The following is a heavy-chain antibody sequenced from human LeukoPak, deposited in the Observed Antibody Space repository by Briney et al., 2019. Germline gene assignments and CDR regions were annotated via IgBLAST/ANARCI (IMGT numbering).Heavy chain of an antibody. CDR3: ARHRMPGIAVAASGY. J-gene: IGHJ4*02. CDR2: IDPSDSYT. V-gene: IGHV5-10-1*01. D-gene: IGHD6-19*01. CDR1: GSSFTSYW. Sequence: RGASLKISCKGSGSSFTSYWISWVRQMPGKGLELRGRIDPSDSYTNYSPSLQGHVTISADKSISTAYLQRSSLKASDTAMYYCARHRMPGIAVAASGYWGQGTLVTVSS.